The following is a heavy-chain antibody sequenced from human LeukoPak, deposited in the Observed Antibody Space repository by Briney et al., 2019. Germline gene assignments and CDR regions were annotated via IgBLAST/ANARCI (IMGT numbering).Heavy chain of an antibody. CDR1: RFTFSDYY. Sequence: PGGSLRLSCAASRFTFSDYYMSWVRQTPGKGLEWVSYISSSGSSIYYADSVKGRFTISRDNAKNSLYLQMNSLTVEDTAVYYCARDTPHYYDSSGYYPVDYWGQGTLVTVSS. J-gene: IGHJ4*02. CDR2: ISSSGSSI. D-gene: IGHD3-22*01. V-gene: IGHV3-11*04. CDR3: ARDTPHYYDSSGYYPVDY.